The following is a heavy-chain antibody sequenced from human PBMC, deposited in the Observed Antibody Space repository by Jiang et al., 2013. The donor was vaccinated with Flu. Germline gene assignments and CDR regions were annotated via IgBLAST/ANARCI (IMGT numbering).Heavy chain of an antibody. V-gene: IGHV4-39*07. CDR2: IYYSGTT. CDR1: GGSISSSRYY. Sequence: LLKPSETLSLTCTVSGGSISSSRYYWGWIRQPPGKGLEWIGSIYYSGTTYYNPSLKSRVTISVDTSKNQFSLKLTSVTAADTAVYYCARDGSGSYIDYWGQGTLVTVSS. D-gene: IGHD3-10*01. CDR3: ARDGSGSYIDY. J-gene: IGHJ4*02.